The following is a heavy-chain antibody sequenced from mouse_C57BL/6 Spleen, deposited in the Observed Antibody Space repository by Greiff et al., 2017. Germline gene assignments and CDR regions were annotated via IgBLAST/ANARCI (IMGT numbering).Heavy chain of an antibody. V-gene: IGHV5-17*01. Sequence: DVKLVESGGGLVKPGGSLKLSCAASGFTFSDYGMHWVRQAPEKGLEWVAYISSGSSTIYYADTVKGRFTISRDNAKNTLFLQMTSLRSEDTAMYYCARKLRLYYAMDYWGQGTSVTVSS. CDR1: GFTFSDYG. CDR2: ISSGSSTI. J-gene: IGHJ4*01. CDR3: ARKLRLYYAMDY. D-gene: IGHD1-1*01.